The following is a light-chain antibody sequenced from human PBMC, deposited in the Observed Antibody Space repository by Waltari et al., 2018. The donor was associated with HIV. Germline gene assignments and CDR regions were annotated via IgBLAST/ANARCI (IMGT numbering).Light chain of an antibody. CDR1: QDMSSY. CDR3: QHLNNYPLFT. J-gene: IGKJ3*01. V-gene: IGKV1-9*01. Sequence: DIQLTQSPSFLSASVGDRVTIPCRASQDMSSYVAWYQQKPGQAPKLLIYGASTLQNGVPPRFSGSGSGTEYTLTIRSLQPDDFATYYCQHLNNYPLFTFGPGTKVDVK. CDR2: GAS.